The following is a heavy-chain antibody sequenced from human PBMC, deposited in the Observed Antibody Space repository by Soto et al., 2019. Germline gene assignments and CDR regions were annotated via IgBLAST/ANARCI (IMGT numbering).Heavy chain of an antibody. CDR3: ASFSFNVVVPAASGWFDP. Sequence: GASVKVYCKASGGTFSSYAISWVRQAPGQGLEWMGGIIPIFGTANYAQKFQGRVTITADESTSTAYMELSSLRSEDTAVYYCASFSFNVVVPAASGWFDPWGQGTLVSVSS. CDR2: IIPIFGTA. J-gene: IGHJ5*02. CDR1: GGTFSSYA. D-gene: IGHD2-2*01. V-gene: IGHV1-69*13.